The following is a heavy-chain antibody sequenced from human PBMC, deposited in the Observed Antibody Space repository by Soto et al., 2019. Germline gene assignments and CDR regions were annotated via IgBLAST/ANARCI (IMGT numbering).Heavy chain of an antibody. D-gene: IGHD2-2*02. Sequence: PVGSLRLSCAASGFTFSSYGMHWVCQAPGKGLEWVAVISYDGSNRYYADSVKGRFTISRDNSKNTLYLQMNSLRAEDTAVYYCAKGSSRCSSTSCYIYWGQGTLVTVSS. J-gene: IGHJ4*02. CDR2: ISYDGSNR. CDR1: GFTFSSYG. V-gene: IGHV3-30*18. CDR3: AKGSSRCSSTSCYIY.